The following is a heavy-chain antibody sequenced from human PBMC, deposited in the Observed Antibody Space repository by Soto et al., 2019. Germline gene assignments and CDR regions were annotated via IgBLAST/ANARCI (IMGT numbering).Heavy chain of an antibody. CDR1: GGSISSGGSY. D-gene: IGHD2-2*01. CDR3: VRYCSTTKCPFDY. J-gene: IGHJ4*02. CDR2: IYYSGNT. Sequence: SETLSLTCTVSGGSISSGGSYWGWIRQPPGKGLEWIGYIYYSGNTYFNPSLKSRVTLSVDTSKNQFSLNLSSVTAADTAVYHCVRYCSTTKCPFDYWGQGTLVTVSS. V-gene: IGHV4-30-4*01.